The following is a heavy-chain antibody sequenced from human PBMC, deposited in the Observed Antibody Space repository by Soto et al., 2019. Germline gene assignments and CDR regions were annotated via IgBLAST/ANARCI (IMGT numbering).Heavy chain of an antibody. Sequence: PGGSLRLSCTASGFSFDRYAMHWVRQVPGKGLEWVAGLNWKGDNIAYADSVKGRFLISRDNAKNSLYLQMTSLRAEDTAVYYCARDGIVGTTDFFDYWGQGTLVTVSS. D-gene: IGHD3-22*01. J-gene: IGHJ4*02. V-gene: IGHV3-9*01. CDR1: GFSFDRYA. CDR3: ARDGIVGTTDFFDY. CDR2: LNWKGDNI.